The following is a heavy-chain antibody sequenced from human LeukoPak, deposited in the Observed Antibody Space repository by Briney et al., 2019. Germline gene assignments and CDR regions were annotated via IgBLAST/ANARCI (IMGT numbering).Heavy chain of an antibody. J-gene: IGHJ4*02. CDR1: GGPISGYY. D-gene: IGHD5-18*01. CDR2: ISNSGST. Sequence: SETLSLTCTASGGPISGYYWIWIRQPPGKGLEWRGNISNSGSTYYNPSLKSRVTISIDTSNNQFSLQLSSVTAADTAVYYCARRRPDTSMVDYWGQGTLVLVSS. CDR3: ARRRPDTSMVDY. V-gene: IGHV4-59*08.